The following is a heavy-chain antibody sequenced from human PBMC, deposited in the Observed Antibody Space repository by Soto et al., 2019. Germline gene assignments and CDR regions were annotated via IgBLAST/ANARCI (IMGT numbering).Heavy chain of an antibody. Sequence: VQLVESGGGVVQPGRSLRLSCAASGFTFSSYGMHWVRQAPGKGLEWVGRIRSKANSYATAYAASVKGRFTISRDDSKNTAYLQMNSLKTEDTAVYYCTRGPGYWGQGTLVTVSS. CDR3: TRGPGY. J-gene: IGHJ4*02. CDR2: IRSKANSYAT. CDR1: GFTFSSYG. V-gene: IGHV3-73*01.